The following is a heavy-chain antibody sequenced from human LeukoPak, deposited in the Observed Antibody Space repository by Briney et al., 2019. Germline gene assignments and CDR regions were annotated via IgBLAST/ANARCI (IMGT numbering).Heavy chain of an antibody. CDR3: AIRYCSSTSCETVVHY. V-gene: IGHV1-69*02. J-gene: IGHJ4*02. CDR2: IIPILGIA. D-gene: IGHD2-2*01. CDR1: GGTFSSYT. Sequence: ASVKVSCKASGGTFSSYTISWVRQAPGQGLEWMGRIIPILGIANYAQKFQGRVTITADKSTGTAYMELSSLRSEDTAVYYCAIRYCSSTSCETVVHYWGQGTLVTVSS.